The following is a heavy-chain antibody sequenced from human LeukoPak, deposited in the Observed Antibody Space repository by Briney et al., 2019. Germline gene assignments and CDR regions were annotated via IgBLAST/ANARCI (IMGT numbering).Heavy chain of an antibody. V-gene: IGHV1-2*02. Sequence: ASVKVSCKASGYSFTDYYLHWVRQAPGQGLEWMGWINPYSGDTNYAQKFQGRVTMTRDKSTSTTYMEVSRLRSDDTAVFYCARVGGYCTTTSCSYGMDIWGQGTTVTVSS. CDR1: GYSFTDYY. J-gene: IGHJ6*02. CDR3: ARVGGYCTTTSCSYGMDI. CDR2: INPYSGDT. D-gene: IGHD2-2*01.